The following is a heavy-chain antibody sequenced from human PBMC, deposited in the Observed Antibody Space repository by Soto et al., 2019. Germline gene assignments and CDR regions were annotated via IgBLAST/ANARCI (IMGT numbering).Heavy chain of an antibody. Sequence: TSETLSLTCTVSGCSISSSSYYLGWIRQPPGKGLEWSGSIYYSGSTYYNPSLKSRVTISVYTSTNQLSLKLSSVSAADTAVYYCEKQVQFYDFWSGYPNPFDYWGQGTLVTVSS. CDR1: GCSISSSSYY. J-gene: IGHJ4*02. CDR3: EKQVQFYDFWSGYPNPFDY. CDR2: IYYSGST. D-gene: IGHD3-3*01. V-gene: IGHV4-39*01.